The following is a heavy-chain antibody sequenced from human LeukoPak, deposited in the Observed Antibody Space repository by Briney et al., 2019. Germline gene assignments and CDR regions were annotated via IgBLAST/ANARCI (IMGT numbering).Heavy chain of an antibody. Sequence: ASVKVSCKASGYTFANFGITWVRQAPGQGLEWMGWISVYNGNTNYAQNLQGRVTMTTDTSTSTAYMELTTLRSDDTAVYYCARVWYDSGNHLYFYYGLDVWGQGTTVTVSS. CDR1: GYTFANFG. D-gene: IGHD3-22*01. CDR2: ISVYNGNT. CDR3: ARVWYDSGNHLYFYYGLDV. V-gene: IGHV1-18*01. J-gene: IGHJ6*02.